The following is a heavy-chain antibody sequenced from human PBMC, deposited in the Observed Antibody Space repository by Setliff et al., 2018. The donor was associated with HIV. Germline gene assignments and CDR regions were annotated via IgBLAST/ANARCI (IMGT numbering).Heavy chain of an antibody. CDR2: INPSGGST. V-gene: IGHV1-46*01. CDR3: ARVGVLRLGGFGAFDI. D-gene: IGHD3-16*01. J-gene: IGHJ3*02. CDR1: GYTFTTYY. Sequence: ASVKVSCKASGYTFTTYYMHWVRQAPGQGLEWMGIINPSGGSTSYAQKFQGRVTITADESTSTAYMELSSLRSEDTAVYYCARVGVLRLGGFGAFDIWGQGTMVTVSS.